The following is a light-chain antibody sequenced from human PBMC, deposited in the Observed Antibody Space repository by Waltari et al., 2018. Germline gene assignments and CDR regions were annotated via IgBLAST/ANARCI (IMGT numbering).Light chain of an antibody. J-gene: IGLJ2*01. CDR2: QDS. V-gene: IGLV3-1*01. CDR3: QAWDSSTAVV. Sequence: SSELTQPPSVSVSPGQTASITRSGDKLGDKYACWYQQKPGQSPAPVIYQDSKRPSGIPERFSGSNSGNTATLTISGTQAMDEADYYCQAWDSSTAVVFGGGTKLTVL. CDR1: KLGDKY.